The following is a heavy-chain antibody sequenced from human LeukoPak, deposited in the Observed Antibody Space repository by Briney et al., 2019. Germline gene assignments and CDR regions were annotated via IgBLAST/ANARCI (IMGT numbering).Heavy chain of an antibody. D-gene: IGHD6-19*01. CDR2: ISSSGSTI. V-gene: IGHV3-48*03. CDR3: AKDFHGYSSGLIESDY. Sequence: GGSLRLSCAASGFTFSSYEMNWVRQAPGKGLEWVSYISSSGSTIYYADSVKGRFTISRDNAKNSLYLQMNSLRAEDTALYYCAKDFHGYSSGLIESDYWGQGTLVTVSS. CDR1: GFTFSSYE. J-gene: IGHJ4*02.